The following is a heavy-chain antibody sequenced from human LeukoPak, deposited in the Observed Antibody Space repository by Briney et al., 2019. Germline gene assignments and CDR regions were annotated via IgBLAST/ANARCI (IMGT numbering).Heavy chain of an antibody. J-gene: IGHJ4*02. CDR1: GGSISSYY. V-gene: IGHV4-59*01. D-gene: IGHD1-26*01. Sequence: SETLSLTCTVSGGSISSYYWNWIRQPAGKGLEWIAYIHYSGSTNYNPSLKSRVTISVDTSKNQFSLKLSSVTAADTAVYYCARGDTGNYYYFDYWGQGTLVTVSS. CDR3: ARGDTGNYYYFDY. CDR2: IHYSGST.